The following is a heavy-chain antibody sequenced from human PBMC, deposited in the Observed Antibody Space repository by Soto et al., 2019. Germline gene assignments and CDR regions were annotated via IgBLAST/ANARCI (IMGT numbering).Heavy chain of an antibody. Sequence: SETLSLTCTVSNGSINSRNWWSWVRQSPQIGLEYIGEIYHSGATNYNPSLKSRVTISLDESKNEFSLRVASVTAADTAVYYCARHDTYCSGGSCYGPNFQHWGQGTLVTVSS. J-gene: IGHJ1*01. CDR1: NGSINSRNW. CDR2: IYHSGAT. CDR3: ARHDTYCSGGSCYGPNFQH. D-gene: IGHD2-15*01. V-gene: IGHV4-4*02.